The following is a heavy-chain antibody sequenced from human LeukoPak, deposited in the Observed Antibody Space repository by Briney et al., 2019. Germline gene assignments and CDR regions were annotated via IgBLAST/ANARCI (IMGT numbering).Heavy chain of an antibody. D-gene: IGHD2-2*01. V-gene: IGHV3-30*02. CDR3: AKGEVVPSYYYIDV. J-gene: IGHJ6*03. Sequence: QPGGSLRLSCATSGFTFSSYGMHWVRQAPGKGLEWVTFIRYDGSNKYYADSVRGRFTISRDSSKNTLYLQMNSLRAEDTAVYYCAKGEVVPSYYYIDVWGKGTTVTVSS. CDR1: GFTFSSYG. CDR2: IRYDGSNK.